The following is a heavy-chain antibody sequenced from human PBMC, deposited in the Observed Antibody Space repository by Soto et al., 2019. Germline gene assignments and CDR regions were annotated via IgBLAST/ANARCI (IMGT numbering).Heavy chain of an antibody. Sequence: SVKVSCQASGGTFSSYAVSWVRQAPGQGLEWMGGIIPIFGTANYAQKFQGRVTITADESTSTAYMELSSLRSEDTAVYYCARAGYSSKYNWFDPWGQGTLVTVSS. CDR2: IIPIFGTA. D-gene: IGHD6-13*01. J-gene: IGHJ5*02. CDR3: ARAGYSSKYNWFDP. V-gene: IGHV1-69*13. CDR1: GGTFSSYA.